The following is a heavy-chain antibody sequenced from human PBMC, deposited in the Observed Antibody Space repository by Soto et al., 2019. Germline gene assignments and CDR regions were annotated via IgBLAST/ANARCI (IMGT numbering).Heavy chain of an antibody. CDR1: GYTFSTSC. J-gene: IGHJ1*01. Sequence: ASVNVSCKSSGYTFSTSCISWGRQAPGQGLEWVGWIRPDNGNTKSAQRLQGRVTLTTDTSASTAYMELRSLTSDDTAMYYCARDTESNRYNDWGQGTLVTVSS. CDR3: ARDTESNRYND. D-gene: IGHD1-20*01. V-gene: IGHV1-18*01. CDR2: IRPDNGNT.